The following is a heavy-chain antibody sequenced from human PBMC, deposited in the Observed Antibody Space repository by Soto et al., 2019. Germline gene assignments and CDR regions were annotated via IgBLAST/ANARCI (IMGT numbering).Heavy chain of an antibody. D-gene: IGHD6-19*01. CDR2: ISYDGSNK. Sequence: QVQLVESGGGVVQPGRSLRLSCAASGFTFSSYGMHWVRQAPGKGLEWVAVISYDGSNKYYADSVKGRFTISRDNSKNTLYLQMNSLRAEDTAVYYCAKIGIAVAGAFDYWGQGTLVTVSS. V-gene: IGHV3-30*18. CDR3: AKIGIAVAGAFDY. J-gene: IGHJ4*02. CDR1: GFTFSSYG.